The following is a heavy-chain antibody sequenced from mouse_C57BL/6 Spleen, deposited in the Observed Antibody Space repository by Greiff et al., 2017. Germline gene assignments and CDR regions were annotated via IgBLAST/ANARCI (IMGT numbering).Heavy chain of an antibody. J-gene: IGHJ1*01. CDR3: ARGGNWDVLWYFAV. D-gene: IGHD4-1*01. Sequence: QVQLQQSGAELARPGASVKLSCKASGYTFTSYGISWVKQRTGQGLEWIGEIYPRSGNTYYNEKFKGKATLTADKSSSTAYMELRSLTSEDSAVYFCARGGNWDVLWYFAVWGAEATVTVSS. V-gene: IGHV1-81*01. CDR1: GYTFTSYG. CDR2: IYPRSGNT.